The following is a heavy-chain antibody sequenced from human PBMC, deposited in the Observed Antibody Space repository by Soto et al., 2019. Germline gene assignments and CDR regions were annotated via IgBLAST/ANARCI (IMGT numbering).Heavy chain of an antibody. D-gene: IGHD4-17*01. CDR2: MNPNSGNT. CDR1: GYTFTSYD. Sequence: ASVKVSCKASGYTFTSYDINWVRQATGQGLEWMGWMNPNSGNTGYAQKFQGRVTMTRNTSISTAYMELSSLRSEDTAVYCCARVGVGDYGDYFGWFDPWGQGTLVTVSS. CDR3: ARVGVGDYGDYFGWFDP. J-gene: IGHJ5*02. V-gene: IGHV1-8*01.